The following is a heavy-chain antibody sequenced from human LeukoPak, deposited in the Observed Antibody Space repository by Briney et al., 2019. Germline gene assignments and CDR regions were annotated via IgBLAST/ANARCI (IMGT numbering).Heavy chain of an antibody. Sequence: SVKVSCKASGRTFSSYAISWVRQAPGQGLEWMGGIIPIFGTANYAQKFQGRVTITADKSTSTAYMELSSLRSEDTAVYFCARLIAGDFDYWGQGTLVTVSS. CDR1: GRTFSSYA. CDR2: IIPIFGTA. V-gene: IGHV1-69*06. D-gene: IGHD3-10*01. J-gene: IGHJ4*02. CDR3: ARLIAGDFDY.